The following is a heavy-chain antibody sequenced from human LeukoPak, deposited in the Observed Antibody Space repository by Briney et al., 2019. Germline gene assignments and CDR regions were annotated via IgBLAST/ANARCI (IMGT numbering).Heavy chain of an antibody. J-gene: IGHJ4*02. CDR3: AKDKDPWKSTAISDFDY. Sequence: PGGSLRLSCAASGFTFSTYGMHWVRQAPGKGLEWVAFIRYDGSSKYYVDSVKGRFTISRDNSKNTLYLQMNSLRGEDTAVYFCAKDKDPWKSTAISDFDYWGQGTLVTVSS. V-gene: IGHV3-30*02. CDR2: IRYDGSSK. D-gene: IGHD1-1*01. CDR1: GFTFSTYG.